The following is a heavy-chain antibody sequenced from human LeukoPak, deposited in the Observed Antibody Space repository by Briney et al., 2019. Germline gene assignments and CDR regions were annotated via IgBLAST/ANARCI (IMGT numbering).Heavy chain of an antibody. V-gene: IGHV4-34*01. CDR1: GGSFSGYY. CDR2: INHSGST. CDR3: ARVSYGYGYYFDY. Sequence: PSETLSLTCAVYGGSFSGYYWSWIRQPPGKGLEWIGEINHSGSTNYNPSLKSRVTISVDTSKNQFSLKLSSVTAAGTAVYYCARVSYGYGYYFDYWGQGTLVTVSS. D-gene: IGHD5-18*01. J-gene: IGHJ4*02.